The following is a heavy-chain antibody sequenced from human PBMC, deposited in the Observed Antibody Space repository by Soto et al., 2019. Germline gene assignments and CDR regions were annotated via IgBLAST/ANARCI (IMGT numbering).Heavy chain of an antibody. V-gene: IGHV3-23*01. CDR2: IRYSGSNK. J-gene: IGHJ3*02. Sequence: GGSLRLSCAASGFTFSSYAMHWVRQAPGKGLEWVSAIRYSGSNKYYADSVKGRFTISRDNSKNTLYLQMNSLRAEDTAVYYCAKVGAVAGDAFDIWGQGTMVTVSS. CDR1: GFTFSSYA. CDR3: AKVGAVAGDAFDI. D-gene: IGHD6-19*01.